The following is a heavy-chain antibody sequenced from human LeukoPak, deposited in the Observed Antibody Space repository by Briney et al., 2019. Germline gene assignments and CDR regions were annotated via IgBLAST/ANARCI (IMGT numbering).Heavy chain of an antibody. Sequence: GGSLRLSCAASGFTFSDYYMSWIRQAPGKGLEWVSYISSSGSTTYYADSVKGRFTLSRDTAKNSLYLQMKSLRVEDTAVYYCARRGLMGSGSYYPSAFDIWGQGTMVTVSS. J-gene: IGHJ3*02. CDR3: ARRGLMGSGSYYPSAFDI. V-gene: IGHV3-11*04. CDR1: GFTFSDYY. D-gene: IGHD3-10*01. CDR2: ISSSGSTT.